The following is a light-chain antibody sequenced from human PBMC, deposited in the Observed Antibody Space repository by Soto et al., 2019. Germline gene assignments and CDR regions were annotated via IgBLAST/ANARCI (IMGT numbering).Light chain of an antibody. Sequence: QSALTQPASVSGSPGQSSTISCTGTSSDVGGYNYVSWYQQHPGKAPKLMIYEVSNRPSGVSNRFSGSKSGNTASLTISGLQAEDEADYYWSSYTTSWTLEWVFGGGTSLTVL. CDR1: SSDVGGYNY. V-gene: IGLV2-14*01. CDR3: SSYTTSWTLEWV. CDR2: EVS. J-gene: IGLJ3*02.